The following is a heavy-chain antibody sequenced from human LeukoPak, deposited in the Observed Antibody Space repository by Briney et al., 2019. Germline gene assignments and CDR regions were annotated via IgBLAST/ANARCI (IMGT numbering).Heavy chain of an antibody. J-gene: IGHJ6*02. CDR3: ARDYGDYYGMDV. D-gene: IGHD4-17*01. CDR1: GFTFSSYG. V-gene: IGHV3-30*03. Sequence: PGGSLRLSCAASGFTFSSYGMHWVRQAPGKGLEWVAVISYDGSNKYYADSVKGRFTISRDNSKNTLYLQMNSLRAEDTAVYYCARDYGDYYGMDVWGQGTTVTVSS. CDR2: ISYDGSNK.